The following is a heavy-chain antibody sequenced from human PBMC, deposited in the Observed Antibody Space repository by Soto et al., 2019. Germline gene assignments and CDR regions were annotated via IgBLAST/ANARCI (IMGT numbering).Heavy chain of an antibody. CDR1: GFSFSSYG. Sequence: QVQLVESGGGVVQPGRSLRLSCVASGFSFSSYGMHWVRQAPGKGLEWVAMISYDGTDEYYADSVKGRFTISRDNSKNAGYLQMNSLGAEDTAVFYCAKQEYDWNDHFDYWGKGTLVTVSS. CDR3: AKQEYDWNDHFDY. J-gene: IGHJ4*02. V-gene: IGHV3-30*18. CDR2: ISYDGTDE. D-gene: IGHD1-20*01.